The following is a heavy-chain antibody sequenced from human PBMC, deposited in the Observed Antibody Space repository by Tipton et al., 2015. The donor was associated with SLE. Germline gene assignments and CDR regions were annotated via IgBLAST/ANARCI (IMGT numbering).Heavy chain of an antibody. CDR2: IYHTGTT. V-gene: IGHV4-38-2*02. CDR1: GYSTSSGFN. J-gene: IGHJ6*03. CDR3: ARAVAIFGGVNRGYYMDV. D-gene: IGHD3-3*01. Sequence: TLSLTCTVSGYSTSSGFNWGWIRQPPGKGLEWIGIIYHTGTTNYSPSLHSRVTMSLDESKSQFSLTLSSVTAADTAVYYCARAVAIFGGVNRGYYMDVWGKGTTVTVSS.